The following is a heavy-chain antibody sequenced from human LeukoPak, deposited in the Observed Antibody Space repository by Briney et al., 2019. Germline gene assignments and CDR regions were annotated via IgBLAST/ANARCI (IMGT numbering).Heavy chain of an antibody. V-gene: IGHV3-23*01. Sequence: QPGGSLRLSCAAPGFTFSRSAMNWARQVPGKGPESVSPVSGSGGSTYYADSVKGRFTISRDNSKNTLYLQMNSLRAEDTAVYYCAKKSYYDSSGYYYFDFWGQGTLVTVSS. CDR1: GFTFSRSA. CDR3: AKKSYYDSSGYYYFDF. D-gene: IGHD3-22*01. J-gene: IGHJ4*02. CDR2: VSGSGGST.